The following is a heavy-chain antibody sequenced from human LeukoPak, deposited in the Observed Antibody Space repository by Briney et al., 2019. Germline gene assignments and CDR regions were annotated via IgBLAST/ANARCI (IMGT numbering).Heavy chain of an antibody. D-gene: IGHD5-12*01. V-gene: IGHV3-23*01. CDR2: ISGSGGST. CDR1: GFTFSSYA. Sequence: GSLRLSCAASGFTFSSYAMSWVRQAPGKGLEWVSAISGSGGSTYYADSVKGRFTISRDDSKNTLYLQMNSLKTEDTAVYYCTRLFYRGYDDLIDYWGQGTLVTVSS. J-gene: IGHJ4*02. CDR3: TRLFYRGYDDLIDY.